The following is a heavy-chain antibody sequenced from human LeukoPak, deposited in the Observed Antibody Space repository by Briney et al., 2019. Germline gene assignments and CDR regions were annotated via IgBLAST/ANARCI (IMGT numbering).Heavy chain of an antibody. CDR2: INHSGST. V-gene: IGHV4-34*01. J-gene: IGHJ5*02. CDR1: GGSFSGYY. D-gene: IGHD5-18*01. CDR3: ARTQWIQLWSRFDP. Sequence: SETLSLTCAVYGGSFSGYYWSWIRQPPGKGLEWIGEINHSGSTNYNPSLKSRVTISVDTSKNQFSLKLSSVTAADTAVYYCARTQWIQLWSRFDPWGQGTLVTVSS.